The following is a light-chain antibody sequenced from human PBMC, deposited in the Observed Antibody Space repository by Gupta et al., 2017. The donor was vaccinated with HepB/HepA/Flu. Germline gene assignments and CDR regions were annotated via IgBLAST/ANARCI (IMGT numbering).Light chain of an antibody. CDR3: QQYDNVVLT. V-gene: IGKV1-33*01. Sequence: LQTGVSSRFSGSGSGTYFTLTISNLQPEDIATYYCQQYDNVVLTFGGGTKLEMK. J-gene: IGKJ4*01.